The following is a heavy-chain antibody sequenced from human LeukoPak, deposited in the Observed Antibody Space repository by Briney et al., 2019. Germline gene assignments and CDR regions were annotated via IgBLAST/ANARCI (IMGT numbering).Heavy chain of an antibody. D-gene: IGHD6-6*01. Sequence: PGGSLRLSCAASGFTFSSYEMNWVRQAPGKGLEWVSYISSSGSTIYYADSVRGRFTISRDNSRNTLYLQMNSLRAEDTAVYYCARDHGRGSSSFYSWGGGTYYFDYWGQGTLVTVSS. CDR3: ARDHGRGSSSFYSWGGGTYYFDY. V-gene: IGHV3-48*03. J-gene: IGHJ4*02. CDR2: ISSSGSTI. CDR1: GFTFSSYE.